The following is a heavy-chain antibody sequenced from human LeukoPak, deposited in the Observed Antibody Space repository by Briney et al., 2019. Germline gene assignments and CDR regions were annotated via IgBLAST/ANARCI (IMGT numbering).Heavy chain of an antibody. J-gene: IGHJ4*02. CDR2: ISSSSSYI. Sequence: GGSLRLSCAASGFTFSSYSMNWVRQAPGKGLEWVSSISSSSSYIYYADSVKGRFTISRDNAKNSLYLQMNSLRAEDTAVYYCASDRIAAAGPNFDYWGQGTLVTVSS. CDR1: GFTFSSYS. D-gene: IGHD6-13*01. CDR3: ASDRIAAAGPNFDY. V-gene: IGHV3-21*01.